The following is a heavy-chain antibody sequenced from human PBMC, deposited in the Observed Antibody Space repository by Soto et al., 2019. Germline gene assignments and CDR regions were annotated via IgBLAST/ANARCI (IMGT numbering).Heavy chain of an antibody. D-gene: IGHD3-16*01. V-gene: IGHV4-61*01. CDR2: MYYSGST. Sequence: PSETLSLTCTVPGASLSSGSYFWSWIRQPPGKGLEYIGYMYYSGSTNYNPSLKSRVTISSDTPKNKFSLILKSVTAADTAIHYCARRSAMITFGGVSAWGPGTLVTVSS. CDR1: GASLSSGSYF. J-gene: IGHJ4*02. CDR3: ARRSAMITFGGVSA.